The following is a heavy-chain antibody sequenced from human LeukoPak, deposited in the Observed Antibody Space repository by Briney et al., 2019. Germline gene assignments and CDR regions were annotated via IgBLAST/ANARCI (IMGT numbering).Heavy chain of an antibody. D-gene: IGHD6-19*01. Sequence: GGSLRLSCAASGFTFSSYAMSWVRQAPGKGLEWVSAISGSGGNTYYADSVKGRFTISRDNAKNSLYLQMNSLRAEDTAVYYCARVDRGWYGPAYYFDYWGQGTLVTVSS. V-gene: IGHV3-23*01. J-gene: IGHJ4*02. CDR1: GFTFSSYA. CDR3: ARVDRGWYGPAYYFDY. CDR2: ISGSGGNT.